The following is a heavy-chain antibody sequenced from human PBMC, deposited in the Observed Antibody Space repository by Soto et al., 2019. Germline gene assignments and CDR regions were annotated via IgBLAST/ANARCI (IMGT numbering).Heavy chain of an antibody. CDR2: ISPDGSIT. V-gene: IGHV3-74*01. Sequence: GGSLRLSCAASGFTFSNYWMHWVRQAPGKGLVWVSRISPDGSITGHADSVKGRFTISRDNAKKTVYLQMNSLTAEDTAVYYCVRDWTTFTLFDPWGQGTLVTVSS. CDR3: VRDWTTFTLFDP. CDR1: GFTFSNYW. J-gene: IGHJ5*02. D-gene: IGHD4-4*01.